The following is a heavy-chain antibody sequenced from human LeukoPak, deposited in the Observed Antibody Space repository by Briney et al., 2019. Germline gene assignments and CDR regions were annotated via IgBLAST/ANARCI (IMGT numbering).Heavy chain of an antibody. J-gene: IGHJ4*02. CDR1: GFTFSNYW. CDR2: IKEDGSEI. CDR3: ASQFWWAAVVSPALDC. Sequence: GGSLRLSCAASGFTFSNYWMSWVRQAPGKGLEWVANIKEDGSEIYYVDSVKGRFTISRDNAKNSLYLQMSSLRAEDTAVYYCASQFWWAAVVSPALDCWGQGSLVTVSS. D-gene: IGHD2-21*01. V-gene: IGHV3-7*05.